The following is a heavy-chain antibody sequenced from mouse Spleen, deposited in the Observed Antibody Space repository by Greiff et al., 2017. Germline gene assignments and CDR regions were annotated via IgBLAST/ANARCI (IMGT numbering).Heavy chain of an antibody. D-gene: IGHD2-4*01. V-gene: IGHV3-6*01. Sequence: EVKVEESGPGLVKPSQSLSLTCSVTGYSITSGYYWNWIRQFPGNKLEWMGYISYDGSNNYNPSLKNRISITRDTSKNQFFLKLNSVTTEDTATYYCARRDYGFAYWGQGTLVTVSA. J-gene: IGHJ3*01. CDR2: ISYDGSN. CDR1: GYSITSGYY. CDR3: ARRDYGFAY.